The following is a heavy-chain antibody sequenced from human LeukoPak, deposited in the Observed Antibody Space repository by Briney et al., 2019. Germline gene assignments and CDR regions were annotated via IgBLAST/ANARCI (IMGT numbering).Heavy chain of an antibody. CDR1: GFTFSSYA. Sequence: TGGSLGLSCAASGFTFSSYAMSWVRQAPGKGLEWVSAISGSGGSTYYADSVKGRFTTSRDNSKNTLYLQMNSLRAEDTAVYYCAKDLEERARGYYYMDVWGKGTTVTVSS. V-gene: IGHV3-23*01. D-gene: IGHD3-3*01. CDR3: AKDLEERARGYYYMDV. J-gene: IGHJ6*03. CDR2: ISGSGGST.